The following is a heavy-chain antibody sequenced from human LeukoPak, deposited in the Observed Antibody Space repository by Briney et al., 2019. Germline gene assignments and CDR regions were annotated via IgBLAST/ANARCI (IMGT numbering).Heavy chain of an antibody. CDR3: ARVSTLSHAFDI. Sequence: GASVKVSCKASGYTFTGYYMHWVRQGPGQGLEWMGWINPNSGGTNYAQKFQGRVTMTRDTSISTAYMELSRLRSDDTAVYYCARVSTLSHAFDIWGQGTMVTVSS. J-gene: IGHJ3*02. V-gene: IGHV1-2*02. CDR1: GYTFTGYY. CDR2: INPNSGGT. D-gene: IGHD2/OR15-2a*01.